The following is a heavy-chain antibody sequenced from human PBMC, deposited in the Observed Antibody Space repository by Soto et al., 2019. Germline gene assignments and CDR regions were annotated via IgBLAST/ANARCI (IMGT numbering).Heavy chain of an antibody. J-gene: IGHJ3*02. CDR2: IYYRGST. CDR1: GGSISSYY. CDR3: AREQRGYSYGLPLSQDAFDI. Sequence: SETLSLTCTVSGGSISSYYWSWIRQPPGKGLEWIGYIYYRGSTNYNPSLKGRVTMSVDTSKYQFSLKLSSVTAADTAVYYCAREQRGYSYGLPLSQDAFDIWGQGTMVTVSS. V-gene: IGHV4-59*01. D-gene: IGHD5-18*01.